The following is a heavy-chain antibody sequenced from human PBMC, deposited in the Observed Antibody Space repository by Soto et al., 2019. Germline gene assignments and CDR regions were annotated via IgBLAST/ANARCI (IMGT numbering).Heavy chain of an antibody. J-gene: IGHJ4*02. Sequence: GASVKVSCKASGYTFTSYAMHWVRQAPGQRLEWMGWINAGNGNTKYSQKFQGRVTITRDTSASTAYMELSSLRPEDTAVYYCARAIVVVTPPDYWGQGTLVTVSS. CDR3: ARAIVVVTPPDY. CDR1: GYTFTSYA. V-gene: IGHV1-3*01. CDR2: INAGNGNT. D-gene: IGHD3-22*01.